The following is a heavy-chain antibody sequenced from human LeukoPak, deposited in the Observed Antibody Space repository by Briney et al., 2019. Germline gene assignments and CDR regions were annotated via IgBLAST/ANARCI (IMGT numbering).Heavy chain of an antibody. Sequence: RTGGSLRLSCAASGFTFSSYGMHWDRQAPGKGLEWVAVISYDESNKYYADSVKGRFTISRDNAKNSLYLQMNSLRAEDTAVYYCARVEGPWGQGTLVTVSS. V-gene: IGHV3-30*03. J-gene: IGHJ4*02. CDR3: ARVEGP. CDR1: GFTFSSYG. CDR2: ISYDESNK.